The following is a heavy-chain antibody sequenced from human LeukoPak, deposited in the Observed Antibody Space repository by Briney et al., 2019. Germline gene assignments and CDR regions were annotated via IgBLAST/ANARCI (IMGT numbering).Heavy chain of an antibody. D-gene: IGHD3-22*01. Sequence: GGSLRLSCAGSGFIFSNYWMHWVRQAPGKGLEWVSAISGSGGSTYYADSVKGRFTISRDNAKNSLYLQMNSLRAEDTAVYYCARGYYDSSGYYDAFDIWGQGTMVTVSS. J-gene: IGHJ3*02. CDR1: GFIFSNYW. V-gene: IGHV3-21*01. CDR3: ARGYYDSSGYYDAFDI. CDR2: ISGSGGST.